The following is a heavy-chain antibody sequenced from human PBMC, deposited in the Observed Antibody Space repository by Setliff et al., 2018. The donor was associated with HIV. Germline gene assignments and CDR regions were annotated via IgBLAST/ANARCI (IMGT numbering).Heavy chain of an antibody. CDR3: ARGYSSRRPAYDI. CDR2: IYYSGFT. V-gene: IGHV4-59*03. Sequence: KPSETLSLTCSVSGGSIDIFYWTWIRQAPGKGLEWIGSIYYSGFTSYNPSLNSRVSASVDTSKNQFSLNLTSVTAADTAVYYCARGYSSRRPAYDIWGQGTMVTVSS. D-gene: IGHD6-19*01. J-gene: IGHJ3*02. CDR1: GGSIDIFY.